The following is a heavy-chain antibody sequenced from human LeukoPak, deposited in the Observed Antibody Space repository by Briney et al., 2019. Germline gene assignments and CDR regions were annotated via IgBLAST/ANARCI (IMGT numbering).Heavy chain of an antibody. Sequence: GGSLRLSCAASGFTVSSIYMSWVRQAPGKGLEWGSVIYSGGSTYYADSVKGRFTISRDNSKNTLYLQMNSLRAEDTAVYYCARGTFGELRMYYFDYWGQGTLVTVSS. J-gene: IGHJ4*02. CDR1: GFTVSSIY. CDR2: IYSGGST. D-gene: IGHD3-10*01. V-gene: IGHV3-66*01. CDR3: ARGTFGELRMYYFDY.